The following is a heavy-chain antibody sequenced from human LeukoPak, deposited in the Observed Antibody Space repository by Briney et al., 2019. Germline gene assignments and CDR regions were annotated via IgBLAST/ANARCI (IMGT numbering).Heavy chain of an antibody. CDR1: AYTFTSYD. J-gene: IGHJ4*02. CDR3: ARSTIFGVALDY. Sequence: ASVKVSCKASAYTFTSYDINWVRQATGQGLEWMGWMNPNSGNTGYAQKFQGRVTITRNTSISTAYMELSSLRSEDTAVYYCARSTIFGVALDYWGQGTLVTVSS. CDR2: MNPNSGNT. D-gene: IGHD3-3*01. V-gene: IGHV1-8*03.